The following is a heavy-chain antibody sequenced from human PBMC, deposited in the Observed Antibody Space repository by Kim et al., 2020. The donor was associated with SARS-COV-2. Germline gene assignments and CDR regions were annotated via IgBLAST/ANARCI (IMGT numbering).Heavy chain of an antibody. J-gene: IGHJ2*01. CDR2: IYYSGST. Sequence: SETLSLTCTVSGDSISTSYWSWIRQPPGKGLDWIGSIYYSGSTNYNPSLKSRVTISIDTSKNQFSLNLTSVTAADTAVYYCARDSSLRYFDLGGHATLIT. V-gene: IGHV4-59*01. CDR3: ARDSSLRYFDL. CDR1: GDSISTSY.